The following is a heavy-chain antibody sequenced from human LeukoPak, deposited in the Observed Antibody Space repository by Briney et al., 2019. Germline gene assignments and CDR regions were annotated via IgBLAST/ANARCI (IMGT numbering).Heavy chain of an antibody. CDR2: IHYSGST. CDR1: GGSISSYY. V-gene: IGHV4-59*01. J-gene: IGHJ5*02. D-gene: IGHD3-10*01. Sequence: NPSETLSLTCTVSGGSISSYYWSWIRQPPGKGLEWIAYIHYSGSTNYNPPLKSRVTISVDTSKIQFSLKLNSVTAADTAVYYWARDRHGSGSAHSFDPWGQGTLVTVSS. CDR3: ARDRHGSGSAHSFDP.